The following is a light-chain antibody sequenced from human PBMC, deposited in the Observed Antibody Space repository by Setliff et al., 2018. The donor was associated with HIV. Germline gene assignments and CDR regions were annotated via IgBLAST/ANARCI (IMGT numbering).Light chain of an antibody. CDR2: DVS. CDR3: DSYTSTGIYV. J-gene: IGLJ1*01. V-gene: IGLV2-14*03. CDR1: RSDVGAYNS. Sequence: QSVLTQPASVSGSPGQVITVSCTGTRSDVGAYNSVSWFQQHPGRAPKPIIFDVSSRPSGVSNRFSGSKFGNTASLTISGLQTEDEADYYCDSYTSTGIYVFGTGTKVTVL.